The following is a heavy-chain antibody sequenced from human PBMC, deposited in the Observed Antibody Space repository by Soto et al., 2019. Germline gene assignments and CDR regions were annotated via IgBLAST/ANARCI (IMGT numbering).Heavy chain of an antibody. V-gene: IGHV3-64*01. CDR1: GFTFSSYA. J-gene: IGHJ4*02. Sequence: EVQLVESGGGLVQPGGSLRLSCAASGFTFSSYAMYWVRQAPGKGLEYVSAISSNGGSTSYANSVKGRFTISRDNSKNTLYLQMGSLRAEDMAVYYCARGARGAVAGTYSFDCWGQGNLVTVSS. D-gene: IGHD6-19*01. CDR3: ARGARGAVAGTYSFDC. CDR2: ISSNGGST.